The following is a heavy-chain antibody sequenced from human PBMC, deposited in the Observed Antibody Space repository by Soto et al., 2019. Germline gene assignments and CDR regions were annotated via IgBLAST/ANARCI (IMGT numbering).Heavy chain of an antibody. CDR1: GFTFRSYT. J-gene: IGHJ4*02. CDR2: ITWKSDYI. V-gene: IGHV3-21*01. D-gene: IGHD5-12*01. Sequence: EMQLMESGGGLVKPGESLRLYCAASGFTFRSYTMNWVRQAPGKGLEWVSSITWKSDYIYYADSVQGRFTISRDNARNSLYLQLNSLRAEDSAVYYWAIENDRGYELDYWGQGTLVSVSS. CDR3: AIENDRGYELDY.